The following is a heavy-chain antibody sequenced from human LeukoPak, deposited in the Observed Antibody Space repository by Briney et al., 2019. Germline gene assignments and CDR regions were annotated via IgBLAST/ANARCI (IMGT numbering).Heavy chain of an antibody. D-gene: IGHD6-13*01. V-gene: IGHV1-69*05. CDR1: EGTFSSYA. CDR3: ASSSWYASAFDI. CDR2: IIPIFGTA. J-gene: IGHJ3*02. Sequence: ASVKVSCKASEGTFSSYAISWVRQAPGQGLEWMGGIIPIFGTANYAQKFQGRVTITTDESTSTAYMELSRLRSDDTAVYYCASSSWYASAFDIWGQGTMVTVSS.